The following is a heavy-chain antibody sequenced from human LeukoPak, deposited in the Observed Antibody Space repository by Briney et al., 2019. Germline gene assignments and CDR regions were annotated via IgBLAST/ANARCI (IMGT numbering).Heavy chain of an antibody. CDR1: GYSLINHW. D-gene: IGHD3-22*01. Sequence: GESLKISCKASGYSLINHWIGWVRQMPRKGLDWMGIIYPGNADATYSPSFRGQVTISADKSTTTVYLQWSSLKASDTAMYYCARQGSYDNSGYSFDYWGQGTLVTVSS. CDR3: ARQGSYDNSGYSFDY. J-gene: IGHJ4*02. CDR2: IYPGNADA. V-gene: IGHV5-51*01.